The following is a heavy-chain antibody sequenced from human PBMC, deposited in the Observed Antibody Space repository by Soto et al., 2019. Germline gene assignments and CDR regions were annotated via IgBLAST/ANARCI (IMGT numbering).Heavy chain of an antibody. D-gene: IGHD5-18*01. CDR3: AIGYGDGGFDY. V-gene: IGHV3-72*01. CDR1: GFTFSDHY. CDR2: TRNKANSYTT. J-gene: IGHJ4*02. Sequence: PGGSLRLSCAASGFTFSDHYMDWVRQAPGKGLEWVGRTRNKANSYTTEYAASVKGRFTISRDDSKNSLYLQMNSLKTEDTAVYYCAIGYGDGGFDYWGQGTLVTVSS.